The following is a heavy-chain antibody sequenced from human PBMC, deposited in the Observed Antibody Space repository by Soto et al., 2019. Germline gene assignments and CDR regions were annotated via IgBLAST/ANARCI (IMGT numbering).Heavy chain of an antibody. Sequence: NPSETLSLTCSVSGDSISSGDYYWSWVRQPPGKGLEWIGYIYYSGSTYYNPSLKSRVTISVDPSKNQFSLKLTSVTAADTAVYYCARGRRYNSSWYYFDYWGQGTLVTVSS. CDR2: IYYSGST. D-gene: IGHD6-13*01. V-gene: IGHV4-30-4*01. CDR1: GDSISSGDYY. J-gene: IGHJ4*02. CDR3: ARGRRYNSSWYYFDY.